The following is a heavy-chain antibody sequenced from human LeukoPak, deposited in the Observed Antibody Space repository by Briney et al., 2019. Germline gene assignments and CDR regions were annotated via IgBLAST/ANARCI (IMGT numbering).Heavy chain of an antibody. D-gene: IGHD2-2*02. J-gene: IGHJ5*02. CDR3: ARAPGYCSSTSCYTGLGWFDP. CDR1: GGSISSGGYY. V-gene: IGHV4-31*03. CDR2: IYYSGST. Sequence: SETLSLTCTVSGGSISSGGYYWSWIRQHPGTGLEWIGYIYYSGSTYYNPSLKSRVTISVDTSKNQFSLKLSSVTAADTAVYYCARAPGYCSSTSCYTGLGWFDPWGQGTLVTVSS.